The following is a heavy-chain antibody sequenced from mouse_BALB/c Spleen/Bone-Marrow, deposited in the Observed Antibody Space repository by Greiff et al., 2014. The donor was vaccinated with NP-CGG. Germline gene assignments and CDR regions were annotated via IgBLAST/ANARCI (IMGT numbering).Heavy chain of an antibody. CDR3: ASQGDYGSFDY. Sequence: VQLQQSGAELARPGASVKLSCKASGYTFTSYWMQWVEQRPGQGLEWIGAIYPGDGDTRYTQKFKGKATLTADKSSSTAYMQLSSLASEDSAVYYCASQGDYGSFDYWGQGTTLTVSS. CDR2: IYPGDGDT. CDR1: GYTFTSYW. V-gene: IGHV1-87*01. J-gene: IGHJ2*01. D-gene: IGHD1-1*02.